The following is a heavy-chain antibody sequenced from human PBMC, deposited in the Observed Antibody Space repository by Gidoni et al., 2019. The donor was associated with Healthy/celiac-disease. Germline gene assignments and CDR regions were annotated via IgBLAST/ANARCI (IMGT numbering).Heavy chain of an antibody. Sequence: QVQLVQSGAEVKKPGSSVKVYCKASVVPFSSYAISWVRQAPGQGLEWMGGIIPIFGTANYAQKFKGRVTITAEESTSTAYMELSSLRSEDTAVYYCARAIEMATIPTYYYGMDVWGQGTTVTVSS. J-gene: IGHJ6*01. CDR1: VVPFSSYA. D-gene: IGHD3-22*01. CDR3: ARAIEMATIPTYYYGMDV. CDR2: IIPIFGTA. V-gene: IGHV1-69*01.